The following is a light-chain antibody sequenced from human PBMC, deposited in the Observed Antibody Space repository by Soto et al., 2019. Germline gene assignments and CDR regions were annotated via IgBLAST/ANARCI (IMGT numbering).Light chain of an antibody. V-gene: IGKV1-39*01. CDR1: QSISNY. CDR2: AAS. CDR3: QQSYSIQWT. J-gene: IGKJ1*01. Sequence: DIQMTQSPSSLSASVGDRVTITCRASQSISNYLNWYQQKPGKAPKLLIYAASSLQSGVPSRFSGSGSGTDFTLTISSLQPEDFATYYCQQSYSIQWTFGQGTKVEIK.